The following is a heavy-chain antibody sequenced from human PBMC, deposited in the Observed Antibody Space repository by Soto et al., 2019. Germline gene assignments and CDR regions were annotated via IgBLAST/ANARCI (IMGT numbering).Heavy chain of an antibody. CDR3: AKSVVHQWLVHDAFDI. CDR2: IYYSGTT. CDR1: GDSISNSY. Sequence: PSETLSLTCNVSGDSISNSYWSWIRQPPGKGLEWIAYIYYSGTTNYNPSLESRVTISMDTSKNQFSLRLTSVTAADTAVYYCAKSVVHQWLVHDAFDIWVQGTLVTVSS. D-gene: IGHD6-19*01. J-gene: IGHJ3*02. V-gene: IGHV4-59*03.